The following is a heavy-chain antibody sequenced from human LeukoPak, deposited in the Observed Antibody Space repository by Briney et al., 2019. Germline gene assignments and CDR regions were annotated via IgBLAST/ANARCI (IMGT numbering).Heavy chain of an antibody. CDR1: GFTFSSYA. V-gene: IGHV3-23*01. CDR3: AKDLIAARPLGWFDP. J-gene: IGHJ5*02. CDR2: ISGSGGST. D-gene: IGHD6-6*01. Sequence: GGSLGLSCAASGFTFSSYAMSWVRQAPGKGLEWVSAISGSGGSTYYADSVKGRSTISRDNSKNTLYLQMNSLRAEDTAVYYCAKDLIAARPLGWFDPWGQGTLVTVSS.